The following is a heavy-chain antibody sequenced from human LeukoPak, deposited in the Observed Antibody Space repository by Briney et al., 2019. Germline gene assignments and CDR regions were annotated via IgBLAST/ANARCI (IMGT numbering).Heavy chain of an antibody. CDR1: GYSFKIYE. CDR2: VNPNSGDT. Sequence: ASVKVSCKTSGYSFKIYEINWVRQATGQGLEWMGWVNPNSGDTDYAQKFQGRLTMTRNTSISTAYMELSGLRLEDTAVYYCSRGPRFDPWGQGTQVTVSS. CDR3: SRGPRFDP. J-gene: IGHJ5*02. V-gene: IGHV1-8*01.